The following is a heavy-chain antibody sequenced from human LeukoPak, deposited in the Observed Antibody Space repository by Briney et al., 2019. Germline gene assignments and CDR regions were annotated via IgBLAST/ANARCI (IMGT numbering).Heavy chain of an antibody. Sequence: GGSLRLSCAASGFTITTNYMNWVRQAPGKGLEWVSVIYGDDETNYADSVKGRFTISRDNSKNTLYLQMNSLRAEDTAVYYCARETSRGSRWLAGNDAFDIWGQGTMVTVSS. J-gene: IGHJ3*02. V-gene: IGHV3-53*01. D-gene: IGHD6-19*01. CDR2: IYGDDET. CDR1: GFTITTNY. CDR3: ARETSRGSRWLAGNDAFDI.